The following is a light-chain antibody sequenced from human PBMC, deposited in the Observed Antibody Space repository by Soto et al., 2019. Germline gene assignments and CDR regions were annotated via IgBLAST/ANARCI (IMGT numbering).Light chain of an antibody. CDR2: RNN. CDR1: SSNIGSDT. J-gene: IGLJ1*01. CDR3: AAWDDSLIAYV. Sequence: QSVLTQPPSASGTPGQRVTISCSGSSSNIGSDTVNWYQQLPGTAPKLLIYRNNQRPSGVPDRFSGSKSGTSASLAISGLQSEDEADYYCAAWDDSLIAYVFGAGTQLTVL. V-gene: IGLV1-44*01.